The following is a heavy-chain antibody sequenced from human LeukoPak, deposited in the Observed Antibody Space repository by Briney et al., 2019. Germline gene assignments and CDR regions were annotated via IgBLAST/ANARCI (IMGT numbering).Heavy chain of an antibody. J-gene: IGHJ4*02. V-gene: IGHV3-33*01. D-gene: IGHD1-26*01. CDR2: IWYDGSNK. CDR1: GFTFNSYG. CDR3: ARDSERLLYSGNYNDY. Sequence: GGSLRLSCAASGFTFNSYGMHWVRQAPGKGLEWVAVIWYDGSNKYYADSVKGRFTISRDNSKNTVYLQMNSLSAEDTAVYYCARDSERLLYSGNYNDYWGQGTLVTVSS.